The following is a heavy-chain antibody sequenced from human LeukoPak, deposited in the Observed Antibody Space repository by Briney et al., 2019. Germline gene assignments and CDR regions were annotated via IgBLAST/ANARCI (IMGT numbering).Heavy chain of an antibody. CDR1: GYSISSDYF. V-gene: IGHV4-38-2*02. J-gene: IGHJ4*02. CDR3: VRDVGQLRSDY. D-gene: IGHD2-2*01. CDR2: ISHSGTT. Sequence: SETLSLTCVVSGYSISSDYFWGWIRPPPGKGLEWIGTISHSGTTFYKPSLKTRVTISLDTSRNQFPLKLSSVTAADTAVYYCVRDVGQLRSDYWGQGTLVTVSS.